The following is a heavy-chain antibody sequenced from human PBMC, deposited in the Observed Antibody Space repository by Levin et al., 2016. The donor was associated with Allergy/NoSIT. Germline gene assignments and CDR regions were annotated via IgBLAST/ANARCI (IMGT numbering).Heavy chain of an antibody. J-gene: IGHJ4*02. CDR2: ISGYNGNT. D-gene: IGHD3-10*01. CDR3: ARWGAYFYGSGSRDDS. Sequence: ASVKVSCKASGYIFTSYGISWVRQAPGQGLEWMGWISGYNGNTKYARKFQGRVTMTIDTSTSTAYMELRSLRSDDTAVYYCARWGAYFYGSGSRDDSWGQGTLVTVSS. CDR1: GYIFTSYG. V-gene: IGHV1-18*01.